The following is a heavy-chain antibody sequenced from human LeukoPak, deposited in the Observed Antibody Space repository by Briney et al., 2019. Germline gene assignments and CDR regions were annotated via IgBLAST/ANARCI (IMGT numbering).Heavy chain of an antibody. Sequence: SETLSLTCTVSGGSISSYYWSWIRQPPGKGLEWIGYIYYSGSTNYNPSLKSRVTISVDTSKNQFSLKLSSVTAADTAVYYCARDLRDDSSGYFGPGNWFDPWGQGTLVTVSS. D-gene: IGHD3-22*01. CDR3: ARDLRDDSSGYFGPGNWFDP. CDR1: GGSISSYY. J-gene: IGHJ5*02. CDR2: IYYSGST. V-gene: IGHV4-59*01.